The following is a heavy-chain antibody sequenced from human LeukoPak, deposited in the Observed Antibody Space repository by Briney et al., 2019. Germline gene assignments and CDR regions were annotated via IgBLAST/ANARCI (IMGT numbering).Heavy chain of an antibody. CDR3: TKGGVRRSYLDY. D-gene: IGHD3-10*01. J-gene: IGHJ4*02. V-gene: IGHV3-23*01. CDR1: GFSFTSNA. Sequence: RGCLRLSCAASGFSFTSNAIRWGRQAAGKWLEWVSTISGSGGSTYCAGSVKGRFPISRDKSKNTLSLQMNRLRAEDRAVYYCTKGGVRRSYLDYWGQGTLVTVSS. CDR2: ISGSGGST.